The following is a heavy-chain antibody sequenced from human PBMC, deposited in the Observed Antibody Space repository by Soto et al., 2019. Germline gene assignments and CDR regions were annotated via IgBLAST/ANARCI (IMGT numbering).Heavy chain of an antibody. Sequence: SVKVSCKASGGTFSSYAISWVRQAPGQGLEWMGGIIPIFGTANYAQKFQGRVTITADESTSTAYMELSSLRSEDTAVYYCARDAVSWWLRLRGLYPYYFDYWGQGTLVTVSS. CDR2: IIPIFGTA. CDR3: ARDAVSWWLRLRGLYPYYFDY. V-gene: IGHV1-69*13. CDR1: GGTFSSYA. D-gene: IGHD5-12*01. J-gene: IGHJ4*02.